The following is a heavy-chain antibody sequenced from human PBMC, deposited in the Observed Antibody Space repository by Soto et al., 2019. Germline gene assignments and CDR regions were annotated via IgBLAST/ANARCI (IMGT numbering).Heavy chain of an antibody. Sequence: ASVKVSCKASGYTFTSYDINWVRQATGQGLEWMGWMNPNSGNTGYAQKFQGRVTMTRNTSISTAYMELSSLRSEDTAVYYCARGKAEAKYYDFWGGYYKRRYPEDYGMHVWGQGTTVTVSS. V-gene: IGHV1-8*01. D-gene: IGHD3-3*01. CDR2: MNPNSGNT. CDR3: ARGKAEAKYYDFWGGYYKRRYPEDYGMHV. J-gene: IGHJ6*02. CDR1: GYTFTSYD.